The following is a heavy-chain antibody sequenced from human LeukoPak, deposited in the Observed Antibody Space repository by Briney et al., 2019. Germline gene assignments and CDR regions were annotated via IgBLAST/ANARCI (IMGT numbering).Heavy chain of an antibody. CDR3: ARAGYYYDSSGYYYDQDVRVLLDY. CDR2: IKQDGSEK. CDR1: GFTFSSYW. V-gene: IGHV3-7*03. J-gene: IGHJ4*02. D-gene: IGHD3-22*01. Sequence: GGSLRLSCAASGFTFSSYWMSWVRQAPGKGLEWVANIKQDGSEKYYADSVKGRFTISRDNAKNSLYLQMNSLRAEDTAVYYCARAGYYYDSSGYYYDQDVRVLLDYWGQGSLVTVSS.